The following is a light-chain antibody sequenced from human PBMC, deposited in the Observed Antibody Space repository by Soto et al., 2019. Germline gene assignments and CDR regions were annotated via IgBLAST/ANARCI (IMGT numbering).Light chain of an antibody. CDR1: QSVSSN. CDR2: GAS. Sequence: EIVMTQSPATLSVSPGESATLSCRASQSVSSNLVWYQQKPGQTPRLLIHGASTRATGIPARFSGSGSGTEFTLTISSLQSEDFAVYYCQQYNNWPRTFGQGTKVEV. CDR3: QQYNNWPRT. V-gene: IGKV3-15*01. J-gene: IGKJ1*01.